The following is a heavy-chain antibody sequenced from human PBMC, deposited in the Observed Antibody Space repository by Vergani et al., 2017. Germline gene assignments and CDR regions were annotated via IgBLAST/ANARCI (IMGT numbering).Heavy chain of an antibody. CDR1: GITFNSNA. V-gene: IGHV3-30-3*01. J-gene: IGHJ1*01. CDR2: MSYDGGNK. CDR3: ATKSCGTPGCQIGYFRE. Sequence: QVQLVESGGGVVQPGRSLRLSCAASGITFNSNAMHWVRLAPGKGLEWLAVMSYDGGNKYYADSVKGRFTISRDNSKNTLYLQMNSLRTEDTAVYYCATKSCGTPGCQIGYFREWGQGTLVTVSS. D-gene: IGHD1-1*01.